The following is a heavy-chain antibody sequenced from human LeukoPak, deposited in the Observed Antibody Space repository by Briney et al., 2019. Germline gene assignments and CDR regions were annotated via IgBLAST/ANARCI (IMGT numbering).Heavy chain of an antibody. V-gene: IGHV3-53*01. CDR1: GFTVSSNY. D-gene: IGHD1-26*01. J-gene: IGHJ4*02. Sequence: GGSLRLSCAASGFTVSSNYMSSVRQAPGKGLEWVSVIYSGGSTYYADSVKGRFTISRDNSKNTLYLQMNSLRAEDTAVYYCARTRRGSYYQYFDYWGQGTLVTVSS. CDR2: IYSGGST. CDR3: ARTRRGSYYQYFDY.